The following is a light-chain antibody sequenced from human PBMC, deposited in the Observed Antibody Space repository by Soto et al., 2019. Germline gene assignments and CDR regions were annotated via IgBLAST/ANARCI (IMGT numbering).Light chain of an antibody. Sequence: QSALTQPASVSGSPGQSITISCTATSSDVGGYNYVSWYQQHPGKAPKLMIYEVSNRPSGVSNRFSGSKSGNTASLTISGRQAEDEADYYCSSYTSSSAVVFGGGTKLTVL. J-gene: IGLJ2*01. V-gene: IGLV2-14*01. CDR1: SSDVGGYNY. CDR2: EVS. CDR3: SSYTSSSAVV.